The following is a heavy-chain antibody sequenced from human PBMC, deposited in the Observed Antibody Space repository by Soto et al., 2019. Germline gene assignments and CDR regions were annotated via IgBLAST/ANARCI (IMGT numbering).Heavy chain of an antibody. Sequence: GGSLRLSCAASGITVSSNYMSWVRQAPGKGLEWVSVIYSGGSTYYADSVKGRFAISRDNSKNTLYLQMNSLRAEDTAVYYCARSAALSWFDPWGQGTLVTVSS. CDR2: IYSGGST. CDR3: ARSAALSWFDP. J-gene: IGHJ5*02. CDR1: GITVSSNY. D-gene: IGHD6-25*01. V-gene: IGHV3-53*01.